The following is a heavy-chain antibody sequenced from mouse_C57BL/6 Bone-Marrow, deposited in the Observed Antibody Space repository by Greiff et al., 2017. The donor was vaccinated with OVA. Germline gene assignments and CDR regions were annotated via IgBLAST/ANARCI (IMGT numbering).Heavy chain of an antibody. CDR1: GYAFSSSW. CDR3: ATIPYAMDY. J-gene: IGHJ4*01. Sequence: VQLQQSGPELVKPGASVKISCKASGYAFSSSWINWVKQRPGKGLEWIGRIYPGAGDTNYNGKFKGKATLTADKSSSTAYMQLSSLTSEDSAVYFCATIPYAMDYWGQGTSVTVSS. CDR2: IYPGAGDT. V-gene: IGHV1-82*01.